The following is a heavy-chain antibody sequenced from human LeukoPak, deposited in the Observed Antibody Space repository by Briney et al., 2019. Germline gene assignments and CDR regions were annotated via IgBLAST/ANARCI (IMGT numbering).Heavy chain of an antibody. D-gene: IGHD1-26*01. V-gene: IGHV3-48*04. J-gene: IGHJ4*02. CDR3: ARDRDSGGHKIDY. CDR2: ISSSSSI. Sequence: GGSLRLSCAASGFTFSSFSMKWVRQAPGKGLDWVSYISSSSSIYYADSVKGRFTISRDNAKNSLYLQMNSLRAEDTAIYYCARDRDSGGHKIDYWGQGSLVTVSS. CDR1: GFTFSSFS.